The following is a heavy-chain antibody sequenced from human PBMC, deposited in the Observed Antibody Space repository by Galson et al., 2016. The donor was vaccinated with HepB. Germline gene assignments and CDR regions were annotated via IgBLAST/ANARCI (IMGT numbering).Heavy chain of an antibody. J-gene: IGHJ4*02. Sequence: SVKVSCKASGYTFTTSGISWVRQAPGQGLEWMGWISTHSGNTKYAQKFQGGLTLTTDSSTTTAYMELRSLRFDDTALYYCARDVQYRLDSWGQGTLVTVSS. CDR1: GYTFTTSG. V-gene: IGHV1-18*01. CDR2: ISTHSGNT. D-gene: IGHD2/OR15-2a*01. CDR3: ARDVQYRLDS.